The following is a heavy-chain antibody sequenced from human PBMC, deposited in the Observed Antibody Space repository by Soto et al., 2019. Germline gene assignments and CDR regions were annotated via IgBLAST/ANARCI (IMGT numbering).Heavy chain of an antibody. J-gene: IGHJ4*02. CDR2: VYNSEST. CDR3: ARYRREAVAGYTLDN. D-gene: IGHD6-13*01. V-gene: IGHV4-59*01. Sequence: PSETLSLTCTVSGGSISSNYWTWIRQPPGKGLEWIGYVYNSESTNYNPCLKSRVTISEDTSKSQFSLKVNSTTAADRAVYYCARYRREAVAGYTLDNWGQGILVTVSS. CDR1: GGSISSNY.